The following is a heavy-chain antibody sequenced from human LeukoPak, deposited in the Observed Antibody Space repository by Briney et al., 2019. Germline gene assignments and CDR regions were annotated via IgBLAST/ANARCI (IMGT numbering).Heavy chain of an antibody. CDR1: GSSISFYY. CDR3: AREGYCSSSSCLYYYYYYMDV. Sequence: SETLSLTCTVSGSSISFYYWSWIRQPAGKGLEWIGRIYTSGSTNYNPSLKSRVTMSVDTSKNQFSLKLSSVTAADTAVYYCAREGYCSSSSCLYYYYYYMDVWGKGTTVTVSS. D-gene: IGHD2-2*01. V-gene: IGHV4-4*07. CDR2: IYTSGST. J-gene: IGHJ6*03.